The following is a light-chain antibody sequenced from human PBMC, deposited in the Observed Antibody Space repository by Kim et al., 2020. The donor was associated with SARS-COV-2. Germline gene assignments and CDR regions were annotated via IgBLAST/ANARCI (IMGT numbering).Light chain of an antibody. V-gene: IGKV3-20*01. CDR1: QSVSSNY. CDR3: QQHNTSPWT. Sequence: SPGERVALSCRARQSVSSNYLVWYQQKPGQAPRLIIYRTYTRATGIPDRFSGSGSGTDFTLTISRLEPEDVAVYYCQQHNTSPWTFGQGTKVDIK. J-gene: IGKJ1*01. CDR2: RTY.